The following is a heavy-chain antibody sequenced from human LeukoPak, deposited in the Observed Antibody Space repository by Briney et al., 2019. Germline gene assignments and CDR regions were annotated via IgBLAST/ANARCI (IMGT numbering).Heavy chain of an antibody. D-gene: IGHD2-21*02. CDR1: GFSVSNYY. Sequence: PGGSLRLSCAASGFSVSNYYMSWVRQPPGKGLEWVSVMYTGGGRYYGDSVKGGFTISRDNSKNTVFLQMNSLRVEDTALYYCTRGQSYCGADCYSDWGQGTLVTVSS. J-gene: IGHJ4*02. CDR3: TRGQSYCGADCYSD. V-gene: IGHV3-66*01. CDR2: MYTGGGR.